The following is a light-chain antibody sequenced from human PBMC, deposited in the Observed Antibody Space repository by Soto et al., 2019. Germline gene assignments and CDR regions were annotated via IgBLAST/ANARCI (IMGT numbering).Light chain of an antibody. CDR3: QQYGIAPPKYT. V-gene: IGKV3-20*01. Sequence: EIVLTQSPGTLSLSPGERATLSCRASQSVNSSYLAWYQQKPGQAPRLLIYSASSRATGIPDRFSGSGSGTAFTLTISRLEPEDFAVDYCQQYGIAPPKYTFGQGTKLEIK. CDR2: SAS. CDR1: QSVNSSY. J-gene: IGKJ2*01.